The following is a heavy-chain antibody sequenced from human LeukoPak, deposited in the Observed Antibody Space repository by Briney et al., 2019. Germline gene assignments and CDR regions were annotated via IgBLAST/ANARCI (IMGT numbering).Heavy chain of an antibody. Sequence: GSLRLSCAVSGFTVSSNYMSWVRPAPGKGLEWVSVIYTGGTTQYADSVKGRFTISRDNSKNTLSLQMNSLTTDDTAVYYCARGPYTNGWYGLDYWGQGTLVTVSS. J-gene: IGHJ4*02. D-gene: IGHD6-19*01. V-gene: IGHV3-53*01. CDR1: GFTVSSNY. CDR2: IYTGGTT. CDR3: ARGPYTNGWYGLDY.